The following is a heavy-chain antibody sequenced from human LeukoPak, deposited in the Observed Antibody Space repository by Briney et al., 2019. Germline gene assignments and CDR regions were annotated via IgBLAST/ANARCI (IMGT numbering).Heavy chain of an antibody. CDR3: ARDLSYGYYLGY. CDR1: GYTFTSYG. V-gene: IGHV1-18*04. D-gene: IGHD5-18*01. CDR2: ISVHNGNT. J-gene: IGHJ4*02. Sequence: ASVKVSCKASGYTFTSYGISWVRQAPGQGLKWMGWISVHNGNTNYAQKLQGRVTMTTDTSTSTAYMELRSLRSDDTAVYYCARDLSYGYYLGYWGQGTLVTVSS.